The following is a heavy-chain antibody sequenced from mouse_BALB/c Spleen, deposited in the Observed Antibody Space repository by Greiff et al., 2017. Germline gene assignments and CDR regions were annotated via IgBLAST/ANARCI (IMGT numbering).Heavy chain of an antibody. CDR2: ISSGGST. Sequence: EVQLVESGGGLVKPGGSLKLSCAASGFTFSSYAMSWVRQTPEKRLEWVASISSGGSTYYPDSVKGRFTISRDNARNILYLQMSSLRSEDTAMYYCAAYGYGGRDYFDYWGQGTTLTVSS. CDR1: GFTFSSYA. V-gene: IGHV5-6-5*01. D-gene: IGHD2-2*01. J-gene: IGHJ2*01. CDR3: AAYGYGGRDYFDY.